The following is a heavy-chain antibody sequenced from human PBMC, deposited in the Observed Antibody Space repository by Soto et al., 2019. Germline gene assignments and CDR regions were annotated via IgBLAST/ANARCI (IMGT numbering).Heavy chain of an antibody. CDR2: VSGSAGST. J-gene: IGHJ4*02. Sequence: GGSLRLSCAASGFSFSSYGMSWVRQAPGKGLEWVSVVSGSAGSTYYADSVKGRFTISRDNSKDTLYLQMNSLRVDDTAVYYCAKMRAVMPPYYFDYWGQGTLVTVSS. CDR1: GFSFSSYG. CDR3: AKMRAVMPPYYFDY. D-gene: IGHD3-16*01. V-gene: IGHV3-23*01.